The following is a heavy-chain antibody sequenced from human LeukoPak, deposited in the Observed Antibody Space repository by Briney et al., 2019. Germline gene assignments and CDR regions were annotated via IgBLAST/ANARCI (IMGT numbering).Heavy chain of an antibody. Sequence: GETLQVSCQGSGSSFTSYWIGWVRQMPGKGLEWMGIIYPGDSDTRYSPSFQGQVTISADKSISTAYLQWSSLKASDTAMYYCARHTRDFVDYWGQGTLVTVSS. J-gene: IGHJ4*02. D-gene: IGHD3-3*01. CDR3: ARHTRDFVDY. CDR1: GSSFTSYW. V-gene: IGHV5-51*01. CDR2: IYPGDSDT.